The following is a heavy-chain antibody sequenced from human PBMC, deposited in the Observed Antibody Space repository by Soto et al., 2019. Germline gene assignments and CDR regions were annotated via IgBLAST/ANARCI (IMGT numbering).Heavy chain of an antibody. V-gene: IGHV4-30-4*01. J-gene: IGHJ5*02. Sequence: SETLSLTCTVSGGSISSGDYYWSWIRQPPGKGLEWIGYIYYSGSTYYNPSLKSRVTISVDTSKNQFSLKLSSVTAADTAVYYCARDLLYCSGGSCVRDRFDPWGQGTLVTVSS. D-gene: IGHD2-15*01. CDR3: ARDLLYCSGGSCVRDRFDP. CDR2: IYYSGST. CDR1: GGSISSGDYY.